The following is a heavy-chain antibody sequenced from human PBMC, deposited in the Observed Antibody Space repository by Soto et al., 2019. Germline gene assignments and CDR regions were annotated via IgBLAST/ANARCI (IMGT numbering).Heavy chain of an antibody. CDR3: AFGYTTGRDGFDI. CDR2: IFPGDSDT. J-gene: IGHJ3*02. V-gene: IGHV5-51*01. CDR1: GYNFANYW. Sequence: GESLKISCKGSGYNFANYWIGWVRQMPGKGLEWMGMIFPGDSDTKNSPSLQGQITMSVDKSDSSAYLQWRSLKASDTAMYYCAFGYTTGRDGFDIWGQGTMVTVSS. D-gene: IGHD6-13*01.